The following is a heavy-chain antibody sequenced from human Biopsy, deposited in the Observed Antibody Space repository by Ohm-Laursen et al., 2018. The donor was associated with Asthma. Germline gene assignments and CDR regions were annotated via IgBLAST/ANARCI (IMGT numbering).Heavy chain of an antibody. V-gene: IGHV4-30-2*06. J-gene: IGHJ4*02. CDR1: GDSIDSGDYS. D-gene: IGHD2-21*02. Sequence: TLSLTCAVSGDSIDSGDYSWTWIRQSPGVGLEWIGYIYRNGNTYYNPPLKNRVTISIDRSTNEFPLRLRPVTAADTAVYYCARGWNCGVDCYSLDSWGQGTLVTVSS. CDR3: ARGWNCGVDCYSLDS. CDR2: IYRNGNT.